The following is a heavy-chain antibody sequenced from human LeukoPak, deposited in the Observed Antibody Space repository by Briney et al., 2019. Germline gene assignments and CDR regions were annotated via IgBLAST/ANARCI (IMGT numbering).Heavy chain of an antibody. CDR1: GGSISSGGYY. D-gene: IGHD1-1*01. CDR3: ARASSSTGPRGHFDY. Sequence: SETLSLTCTVSGGSISSGGYYWSWIRQHPGKGLEWIGYIYYSGSTYYNPSLKSRVTISVDTSKNQFSLKLSSVTAADTAVYYCARASSSTGPRGHFDYWGQGTLVTVSS. CDR2: IYYSGST. J-gene: IGHJ4*02. V-gene: IGHV4-31*03.